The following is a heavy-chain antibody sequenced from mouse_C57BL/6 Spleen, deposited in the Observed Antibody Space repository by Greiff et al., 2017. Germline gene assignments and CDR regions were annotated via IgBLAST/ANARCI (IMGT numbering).Heavy chain of an antibody. CDR3: ARYHGSSPHYYAMDY. CDR1: GYTFTSYG. V-gene: IGHV1-81*01. D-gene: IGHD1-1*01. Sequence: QVQLKESGAELARPGASVKLSCKASGYTFTSYGISWVKQRTGQGLEWIGELYPRSGNTYYNEKFKGKATLTADKSSSTAYMELRSLTSEDSAVYFCARYHGSSPHYYAMDYWGQGTSVTVSS. J-gene: IGHJ4*01. CDR2: LYPRSGNT.